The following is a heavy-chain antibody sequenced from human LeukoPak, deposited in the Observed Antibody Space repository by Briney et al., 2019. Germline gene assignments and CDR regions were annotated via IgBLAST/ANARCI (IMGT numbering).Heavy chain of an antibody. D-gene: IGHD6-13*01. V-gene: IGHV7-4-1*02. CDR1: GYTFTSYA. Sequence: ASVKVSCKASGYTFTSYAMNWVRQAPGQGLEWMGWINTNTGNPTYAQGFTGRFVFSLDTSVSTAYLQISSLKAEDTAVYYCARGLNSSSWYAARDYYYMDVWGKGTTVTVSS. J-gene: IGHJ6*03. CDR2: INTNTGNP. CDR3: ARGLNSSSWYAARDYYYMDV.